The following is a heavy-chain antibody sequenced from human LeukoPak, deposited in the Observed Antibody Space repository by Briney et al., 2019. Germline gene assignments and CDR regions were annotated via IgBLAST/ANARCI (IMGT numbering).Heavy chain of an antibody. J-gene: IGHJ6*03. V-gene: IGHV3-30*04. CDR1: GFTFISYA. Sequence: PGGSLRLSCAASGFTFISYAMHWVRQAPGKGLEGVAVISYDGSNKYYADSVKGRFTISRDNSKNTLYLQMNSLRAEDTAVYYCARARIAVAGPEAYYYYYYMDVWGKGTTVTVSS. CDR3: ARARIAVAGPEAYYYYYYMDV. CDR2: ISYDGSNK. D-gene: IGHD6-19*01.